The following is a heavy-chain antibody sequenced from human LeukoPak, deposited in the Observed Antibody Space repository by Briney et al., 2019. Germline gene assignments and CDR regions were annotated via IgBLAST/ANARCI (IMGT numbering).Heavy chain of an antibody. V-gene: IGHV1-24*01. Sequence: GASVKVSCKVSGYTLTELSMYWVRQAPGKGLEWMGGFDPEDGETIYAQKFQGRVTITADESTSTAYMELSSLRSEDTAVYYCATSIAAAGPFDYWGQGTLVTVSS. CDR3: ATSIAAAGPFDY. J-gene: IGHJ4*02. CDR1: GYTLTELS. D-gene: IGHD6-13*01. CDR2: FDPEDGET.